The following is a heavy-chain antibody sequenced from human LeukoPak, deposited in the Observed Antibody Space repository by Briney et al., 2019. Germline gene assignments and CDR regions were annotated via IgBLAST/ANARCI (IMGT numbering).Heavy chain of an antibody. CDR2: INPSGGST. V-gene: IGHV1-46*01. J-gene: IGHJ4*02. Sequence: ASAKVSCKASGYTFTGYYIHWVRQAPGQGLEWMGIINPSGGSTSFTQKFQGRVTMARDTSTSTVYMELSSLRSEDTAVYYCATTDRVESLLLDYWGQGTLVTVSS. CDR3: ATTDRVESLLLDY. CDR1: GYTFTGYY. D-gene: IGHD2/OR15-2a*01.